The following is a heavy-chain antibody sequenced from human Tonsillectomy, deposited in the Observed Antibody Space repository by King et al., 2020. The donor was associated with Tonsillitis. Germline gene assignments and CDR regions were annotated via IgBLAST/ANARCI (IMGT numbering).Heavy chain of an antibody. CDR1: GFTFSSYA. CDR2: ISGSGGST. J-gene: IGHJ4*02. Sequence: VQLVESGGGLVQPGGSLRLSCAASGFTFSSYAMSWVRQAPGKGLEWVSAISGSGGSTYYADSVKGRFTISRDNSKNTLYLQMNSLRAEDTAVYYCAKVGDLNSGSYYYFDYWGQGTLVTVSS. CDR3: AKVGDLNSGSYYYFDY. D-gene: IGHD1-26*01. V-gene: IGHV3-23*04.